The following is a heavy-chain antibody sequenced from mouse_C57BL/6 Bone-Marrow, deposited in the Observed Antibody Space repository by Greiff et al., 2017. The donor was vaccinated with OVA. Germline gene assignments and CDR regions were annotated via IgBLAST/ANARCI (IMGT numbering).Heavy chain of an antibody. CDR1: GYSFTDHN. D-gene: IGHD2-1*01. V-gene: IGHV1-39*01. J-gene: IGHJ4*01. CDR2: INPNYGTT. CDR3: ARREYGNGEYYAMDY. Sequence: VQLQQSGPELVKPGASVKISCKASGYSFTDHNMNWVKQSPGKSLEWIGVINPNYGTTSYNQKFKGKATLTVDQSSSTAYMQLNSLTSEDSAVXCCARREYGNGEYYAMDYWGQGTSVTVSS.